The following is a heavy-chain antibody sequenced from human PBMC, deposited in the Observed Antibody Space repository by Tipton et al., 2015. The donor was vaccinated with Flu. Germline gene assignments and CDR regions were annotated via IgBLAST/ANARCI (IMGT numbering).Heavy chain of an antibody. D-gene: IGHD3-10*01. J-gene: IGHJ6*03. CDR2: IYYSGST. V-gene: IGHV4-39*01. Sequence: GLVKPSETLSLTCTVSGGSISSSSYYWGWIRQPPGKGLEWIGSIYYSGSTYYNPSLKSRVTISVDTSKNQFSLKLSSVTAADTAVYYCARGLYGSGSYYSYYYYYMDVWGKGTTVTVSS. CDR3: ARGLYGSGSYYSYYYYYMDV. CDR1: GGSISSSSYY.